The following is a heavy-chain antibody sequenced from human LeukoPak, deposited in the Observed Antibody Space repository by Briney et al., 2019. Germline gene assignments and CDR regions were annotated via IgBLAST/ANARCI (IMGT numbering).Heavy chain of an antibody. V-gene: IGHV3-30*03. CDR2: ISYDGSNK. J-gene: IGHJ4*02. Sequence: PGGSLRLSCAASGFTFSSYGMHWVRQAPGKGLEWVAVISYDGSNKYYADSVKGRFTISRDNSKNTLYLQMNSLRAEGTAVYYCARGRSSGYFDYWGQGTLVTVSS. CDR3: ARGRSSGYFDY. CDR1: GFTFSSYG. D-gene: IGHD3-22*01.